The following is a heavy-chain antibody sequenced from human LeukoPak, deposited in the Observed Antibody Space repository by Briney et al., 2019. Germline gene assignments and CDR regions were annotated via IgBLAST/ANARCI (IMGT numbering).Heavy chain of an antibody. J-gene: IGHJ4*02. CDR1: GSTFSTSG. V-gene: IGHV3-7*01. CDR3: ARDSSGYQ. CDR2: IKEDGSEK. D-gene: IGHD3-22*01. Sequence: RGTPTLSCVTSGSTFSTSGLSWVRPAPGKGLEWVANIKEDGSEKYYGDSVKGRFTVSRDNAKNSLYLQMNSLRAEDTAVYYCARDSSGYQWGQGTLVTVSS.